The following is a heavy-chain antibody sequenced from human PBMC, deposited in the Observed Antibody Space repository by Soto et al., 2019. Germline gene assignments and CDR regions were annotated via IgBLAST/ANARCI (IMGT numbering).Heavy chain of an antibody. D-gene: IGHD3-16*01. J-gene: IGHJ4*02. CDR3: AISQDRGGRTTFIY. V-gene: IGHV3-9*01. CDR1: GFTFDDNA. Sequence: GGSLRLSCAVSGFTFDDNAMHWVRQAPEKGLEWVSGINWKSDIGYADSVKGRFTISRDNAENSLYLQMNSLRAEDTASYYCAISQDRGGRTTFIYWGQGTQVTVSS. CDR2: INWKSDI.